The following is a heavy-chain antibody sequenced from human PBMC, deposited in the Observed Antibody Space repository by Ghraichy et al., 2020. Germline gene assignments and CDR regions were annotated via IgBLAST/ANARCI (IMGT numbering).Heavy chain of an antibody. V-gene: IGHV3-49*03. CDR2: IRSEAYGGTT. CDR1: GFTFGDYA. Sequence: GGSLRLSCTASGFTFGDYAMSWFRQAPGKGLEWVGFIRSEAYGGTTEYAASVKGRFTISRDDYTSFAYLHMNSLKTEDTAVYYCTRDLGYCSWGSCRNYCYYYGMDVWGQGTTVTVSS. CDR3: TRDLGYCSWGSCRNYCYYYGMDV. J-gene: IGHJ6*02. D-gene: IGHD2-15*01.